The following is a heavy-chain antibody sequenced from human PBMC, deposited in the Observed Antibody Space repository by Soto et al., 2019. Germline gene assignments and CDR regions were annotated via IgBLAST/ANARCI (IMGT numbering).Heavy chain of an antibody. CDR2: IYHSGST. Sequence: PSDTLSLTCAVSGGSISGGGYSWSWIRQPPGKGLEWIGYIYHSGSTYYNPSLKSRVTISVDRSKNQFSLKLSSVTAADTAVYYCARGLRYFDWFPYSYYCSYCVQGTLVTVSS. D-gene: IGHD3-9*01. CDR3: ARGLRYFDWFPYSYYCSY. CDR1: GGSISGGGYS. V-gene: IGHV4-30-2*01. J-gene: IGHJ4*02.